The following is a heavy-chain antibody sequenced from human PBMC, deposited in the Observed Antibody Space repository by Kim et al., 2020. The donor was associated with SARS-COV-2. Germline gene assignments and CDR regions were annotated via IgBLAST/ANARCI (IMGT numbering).Heavy chain of an antibody. CDR3: ARDHPVDTAMVTNAFDI. V-gene: IGHV3-64*01. J-gene: IGHJ3*02. Sequence: GGSLRLSCAASGFTFSSYAMHWVRQAPGKGLEYVSAISSNGGSTYYANSVKGRFTISRDNSKNTLYLQMGSLRAEDMAVYYCARDHPVDTAMVTNAFDIWGQGTMVTVSS. D-gene: IGHD5-18*01. CDR2: ISSNGGST. CDR1: GFTFSSYA.